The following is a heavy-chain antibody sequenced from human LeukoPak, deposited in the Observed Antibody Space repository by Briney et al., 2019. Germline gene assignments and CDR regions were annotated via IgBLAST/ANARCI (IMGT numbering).Heavy chain of an antibody. J-gene: IGHJ5*02. CDR2: ISYDGSNK. V-gene: IGHV3-30-3*01. D-gene: IGHD2-15*01. Sequence: GRSLRLSCAASGFTFSSYAMNWVRQAPGKGLEGVAVISYDGSNKHYADSVKGRFTISRDNSKNTLYLQMNSLRAEDTAVYYCANGGGGSPWDWFDPWGQGTLVTVSS. CDR1: GFTFSSYA. CDR3: ANGGGGSPWDWFDP.